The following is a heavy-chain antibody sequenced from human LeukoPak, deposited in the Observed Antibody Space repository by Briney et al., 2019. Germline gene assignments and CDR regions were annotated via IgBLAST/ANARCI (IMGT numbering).Heavy chain of an antibody. CDR3: AKSIGAVGDY. J-gene: IGHJ4*02. V-gene: IGHV3-30*18. D-gene: IGHD6-6*01. Sequence: GGPLRLSCAASGFTFSSSGMHWVRQAPGKGLEWVSIISFDGSKRYYADSVKGRFTISRDNSKNTLYLQMNSLRPEDTAVYFCAKSIGAVGDYWGQGTLVTVSS. CDR1: GFTFSSSG. CDR2: ISFDGSKR.